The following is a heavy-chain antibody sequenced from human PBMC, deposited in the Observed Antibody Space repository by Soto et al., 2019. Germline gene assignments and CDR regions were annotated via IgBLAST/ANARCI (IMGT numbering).Heavy chain of an antibody. CDR3: ARDSYYDVLTGYSRNGFDI. J-gene: IGHJ3*02. D-gene: IGHD3-9*01. CDR1: GYTFIGHY. CDR2: INPNSGGT. Sequence: QVQLVQSGAEVKKPGASVKVSCKTSGYTFIGHYIHWVRQAPGQGLEWMGWINPNSGGTNYAQKFQGRVTVNRDTSISTAYMELSRLRSDDTAVYYCARDSYYDVLTGYSRNGFDIWGQGTVVTVSS. V-gene: IGHV1-2*02.